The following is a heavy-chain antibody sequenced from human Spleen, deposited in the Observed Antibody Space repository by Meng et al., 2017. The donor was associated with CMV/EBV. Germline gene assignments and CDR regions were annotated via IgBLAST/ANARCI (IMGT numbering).Heavy chain of an antibody. J-gene: IGHJ4*02. V-gene: IGHV1-2*02. CDR1: GYKFIDFY. CDR2: IDPNSGDT. Sequence: ASVKVSCKASGYKFIDFYVHWVRQAPGQGLEWMGWIDPNSGDTNYQRKFQGRVTLTRDTSISTAYMELSGLRSDDTAVYYCARSLYYDFWTGYYGNFDYWGQGTLVTVSS. CDR3: ARSLYYDFWTGYYGNFDY. D-gene: IGHD3-3*01.